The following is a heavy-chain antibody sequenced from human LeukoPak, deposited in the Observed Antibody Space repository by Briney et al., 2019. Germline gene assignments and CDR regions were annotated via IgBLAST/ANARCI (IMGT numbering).Heavy chain of an antibody. V-gene: IGHV4-61*01. CDR3: ARAQNKLRGLVVPAAKRVIDY. CDR1: GGSVSSGSYY. Sequence: ASETLSLTCTVSGGSVSSGSYYWSWIRQPPGKGLEWIGYIYYSGSTNYNPSLKSRVTISVDTSKNQFSLKLSSVTAADTAVYYCARAQNKLRGLVVPAAKRVIDYWGQGTLVTVSS. J-gene: IGHJ4*02. CDR2: IYYSGST. D-gene: IGHD2-2*01.